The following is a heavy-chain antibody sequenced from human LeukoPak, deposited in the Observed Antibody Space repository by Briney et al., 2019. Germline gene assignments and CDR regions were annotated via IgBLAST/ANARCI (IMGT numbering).Heavy chain of an antibody. D-gene: IGHD3-22*01. Sequence: ASVKVSCKASGYTFTSYDINWVRQATGQGLEWMGWMNPNSCNTGYAQKFQGRVTMTRNTSISTAYMELSSLRSEDTAVYYCARVGYYYDSSGYYYSYWGQGTLVTVSS. V-gene: IGHV1-8*01. CDR1: GYTFTSYD. CDR3: ARVGYYYDSSGYYYSY. J-gene: IGHJ4*02. CDR2: MNPNSCNT.